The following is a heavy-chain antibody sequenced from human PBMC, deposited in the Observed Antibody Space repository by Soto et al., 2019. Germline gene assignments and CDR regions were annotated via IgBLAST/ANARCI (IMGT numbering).Heavy chain of an antibody. D-gene: IGHD2-2*01. V-gene: IGHV1-18*01. CDR3: ALGYCSSTSCSRPPYYYYYGMDV. CDR2: ISAYNGNT. Sequence: ASVKVSCKASGYIFSTYTMHWVRQAPGQGLEWMGWISAYNGNTNYAQKLQGRVTMTTDTSTSTAYMELRSLRSDDTAVYYCALGYCSSTSCSRPPYYYYYGMDVWGQGTTVTVSS. J-gene: IGHJ6*02. CDR1: GYIFSTYT.